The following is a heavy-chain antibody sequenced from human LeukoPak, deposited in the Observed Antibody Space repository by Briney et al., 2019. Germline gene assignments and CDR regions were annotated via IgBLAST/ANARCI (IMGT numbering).Heavy chain of an antibody. CDR3: ARDLRCDSSGYYYGYFDY. D-gene: IGHD3-22*01. J-gene: IGHJ4*02. Sequence: ASVKVSCKASGYTFTSYGISWVRQAPGQGLEWMGWISAYNGNTNYAQKLQGRVTMTTDTSTSTAYMELRSLRSDDTAVYYCARDLRCDSSGYYYGYFDYWGQGTLVTVSS. V-gene: IGHV1-18*01. CDR2: ISAYNGNT. CDR1: GYTFTSYG.